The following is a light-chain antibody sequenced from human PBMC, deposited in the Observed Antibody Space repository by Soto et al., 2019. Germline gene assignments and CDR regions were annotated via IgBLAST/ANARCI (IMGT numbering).Light chain of an antibody. V-gene: IGLV2-14*01. CDR1: SSYVGGYNY. CDR3: SSYTSISIYVV. J-gene: IGLJ2*01. Sequence: QSALTQPASVSGSPGQSITISCTGTSSYVGGYNYVSWYQQHPGKAPKLMIYDVSNRPSGVSNRFSGSKSGNTASLTISGLKAEDEADYYCSSYTSISIYVVFGGGTKLTVL. CDR2: DVS.